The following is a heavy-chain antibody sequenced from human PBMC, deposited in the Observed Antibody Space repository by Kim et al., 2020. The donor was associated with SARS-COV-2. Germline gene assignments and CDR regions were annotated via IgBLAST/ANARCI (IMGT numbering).Heavy chain of an antibody. D-gene: IGHD2-2*01. CDR1: GYTFTSYG. V-gene: IGHV1-18*01. Sequence: ASVKVSCKASGYTFTSYGISWERQAPGQGLEWMGWISAYNGNTNYAQKLQGRVTMTTDTSTSTAYMELRSLRSDDTAVYYCARDPTSYCSSTSCYPVVWGYYYYGMDVWGQGTTVTVSS. J-gene: IGHJ6*02. CDR3: ARDPTSYCSSTSCYPVVWGYYYYGMDV. CDR2: ISAYNGNT.